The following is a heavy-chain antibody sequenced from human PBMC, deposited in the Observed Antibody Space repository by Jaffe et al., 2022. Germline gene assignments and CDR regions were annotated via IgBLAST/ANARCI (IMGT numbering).Heavy chain of an antibody. Sequence: QVQLQESGPGLVKPSQTLSLTCTVSGGSISSGSYYWSWIRQPAGKGLEWIGRIYTSGSTNYNPSLKSRVTISVDTSKNQFSLKLSSVTAADTAVYYCARDRGYCSGGSCYDWFDPWGQGTLVTVSS. CDR2: IYTSGST. CDR3: ARDRGYCSGGSCYDWFDP. V-gene: IGHV4-61*02. D-gene: IGHD2-15*01. CDR1: GGSISSGSYY. J-gene: IGHJ5*02.